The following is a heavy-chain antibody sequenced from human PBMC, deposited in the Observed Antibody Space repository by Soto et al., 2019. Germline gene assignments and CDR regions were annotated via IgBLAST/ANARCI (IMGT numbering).Heavy chain of an antibody. D-gene: IGHD6-13*01. J-gene: IGHJ4*02. Sequence: QVQLVQSGAEVKKPGASVKVSCKASGYTFTSYAMHWVRQAPGQRLEWMGWINAGNGNTKYSQKFQGRVTITRDTSASTAYMELSSLRSEDTAVYYCARDGEQQLAYYFDFWGQGTLVTASS. CDR2: INAGNGNT. CDR3: ARDGEQQLAYYFDF. CDR1: GYTFTSYA. V-gene: IGHV1-3*01.